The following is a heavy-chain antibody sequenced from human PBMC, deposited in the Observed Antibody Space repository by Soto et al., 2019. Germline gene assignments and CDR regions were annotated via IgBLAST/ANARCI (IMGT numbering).Heavy chain of an antibody. V-gene: IGHV3-23*01. Sequence: VQLLESGGGLVQPGGSLRLSCAASGFTFSSYAMSWVRQAPGKGLEWVSAISGSGGSTYYADSVKGRFTISRDNSKNTLYLQMNSLRAEDTAVYYCAKPYDYIWGSYRYLGYFDYWGQGTLVTVSS. CDR1: GFTFSSYA. D-gene: IGHD3-16*02. CDR2: ISGSGGST. J-gene: IGHJ4*02. CDR3: AKPYDYIWGSYRYLGYFDY.